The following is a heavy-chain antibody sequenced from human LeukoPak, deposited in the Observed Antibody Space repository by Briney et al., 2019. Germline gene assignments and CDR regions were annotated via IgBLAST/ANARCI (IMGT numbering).Heavy chain of an antibody. J-gene: IGHJ6*02. D-gene: IGHD4-23*01. CDR1: GGSISSGDYY. Sequence: PSQTLSLTCTVSGGSISSGDYYWSWIRQPPGKGLEWIGYIFYSGSTYYNPSLESRVTISVDTSKNQFSLKLSSVTAADTAVYYCARTTVDYGGKGGDYYYGMDVWGQGTTVTVSS. V-gene: IGHV4-30-4*08. CDR3: ARTTVDYGGKGGDYYYGMDV. CDR2: IFYSGST.